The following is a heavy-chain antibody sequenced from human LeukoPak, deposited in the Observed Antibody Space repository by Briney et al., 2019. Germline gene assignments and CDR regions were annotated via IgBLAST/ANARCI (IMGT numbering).Heavy chain of an antibody. J-gene: IGHJ4*02. CDR1: GGSISGWY. D-gene: IGHD3-22*01. V-gene: IGHV4-59*12. CDR2: IYGSGYT. Sequence: SETLSLTCAVSGGSISGWYWSWIRQPPGKGLEWIGNIYGSGYTNYNPSLKSRVTISVDTSKNQFSLKLSSVTAADTAVYYCARGPPYYYDSSGYFPFDYWGQGTLVTVSS. CDR3: ARGPPYYYDSSGYFPFDY.